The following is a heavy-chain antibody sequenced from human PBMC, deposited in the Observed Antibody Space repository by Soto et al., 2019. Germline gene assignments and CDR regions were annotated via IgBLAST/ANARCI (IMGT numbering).Heavy chain of an antibody. Sequence: QVQLVQSGAEVKKPGASVKVSCKASGYTFTSYGIGWVRQAPGQGLEWMGWISAYTGNTNYAQNLQGRVTMTTDTSASTAYMELRSLRSNDTAVYYCARLYGDYLPRDYWGQGTLVTVSS. V-gene: IGHV1-18*01. J-gene: IGHJ4*02. D-gene: IGHD4-17*01. CDR2: ISAYTGNT. CDR1: GYTFTSYG. CDR3: ARLYGDYLPRDY.